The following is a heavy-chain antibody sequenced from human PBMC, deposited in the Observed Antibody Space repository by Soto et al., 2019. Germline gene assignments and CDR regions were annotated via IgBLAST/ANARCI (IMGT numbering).Heavy chain of an antibody. J-gene: IGHJ5*02. CDR3: AKLPQQQLVLGWFDP. Sequence: GGSLRLSCAASGFTFSSYAMSWVRQAPGKGLEWVSAISGSGGSTYYADSVEGRFTISRDNSKNTLYLQMNSLRAEDTAVYYCAKLPQQQLVLGWFDPWGQGTLVTVSS. CDR1: GFTFSSYA. V-gene: IGHV3-23*01. D-gene: IGHD6-13*01. CDR2: ISGSGGST.